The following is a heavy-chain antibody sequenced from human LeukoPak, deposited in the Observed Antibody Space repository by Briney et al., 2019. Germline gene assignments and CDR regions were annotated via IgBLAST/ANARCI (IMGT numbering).Heavy chain of an antibody. V-gene: IGHV3-48*01. CDR1: GFTFSSYS. CDR2: ISSSSSTI. D-gene: IGHD3-3*01. Sequence: PGGSLRLSCAASGFTFSSYSTNWVRQAPGKGLEWVSYISSSSSTIYYADSVKGRFTISRDNAKNSLYLQMNSLRAEDTAVYYCARGGARLRFLEWFYFHYWGQGTLVTVSS. CDR3: ARGGARLRFLEWFYFHY. J-gene: IGHJ4*02.